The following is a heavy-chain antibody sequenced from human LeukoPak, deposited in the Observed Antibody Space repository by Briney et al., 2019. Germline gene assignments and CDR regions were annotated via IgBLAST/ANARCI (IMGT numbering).Heavy chain of an antibody. D-gene: IGHD5-18*01. CDR1: GGSISSYY. Sequence: SETLSLTCTVSGGSISSYYWSWIRQPAGKGLEWIGRIYTSGSTNYNPSLKSRVTMSVDTSKNQFSLKLSSVTAADTAVYYCAREGGTWMQLWLTPFDYWGQGTLVTVSS. CDR3: AREGGTWMQLWLTPFDY. V-gene: IGHV4-4*07. J-gene: IGHJ4*02. CDR2: IYTSGST.